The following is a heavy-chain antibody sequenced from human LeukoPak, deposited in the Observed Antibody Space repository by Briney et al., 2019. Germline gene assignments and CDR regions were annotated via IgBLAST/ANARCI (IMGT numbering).Heavy chain of an antibody. CDR2: IYYSGST. D-gene: IGHD6-13*01. CDR3: ARRVSSWYYFDY. CDR1: GGSISSYH. Sequence: SETLSLTCTVSGGSISSYHWSWIRQPPGKGLEWIGYIYYSGSTNYNPSLKSRVTISVDTSKNQFSLKLSSVTAADTAVYYCARRVSSWYYFDYWGQGTLVTVSS. J-gene: IGHJ4*02. V-gene: IGHV4-59*08.